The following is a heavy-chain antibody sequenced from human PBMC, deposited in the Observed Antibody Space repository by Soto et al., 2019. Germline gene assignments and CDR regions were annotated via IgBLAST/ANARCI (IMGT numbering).Heavy chain of an antibody. V-gene: IGHV3-74*01. D-gene: IGHD3-3*01. Sequence: EVQLVESGGGLVQPGGSPRLSCAASGFTFSSYWMHWVRQAPGKGLVWVSRINSDGSSTSYADSVKGRFTISRDNAKNTLYMQMNSLRAEDTAVYYCAGEVDDFWSGYRTALDYWGQGTLVTVSS. CDR2: INSDGSST. CDR1: GFTFSSYW. J-gene: IGHJ4*02. CDR3: AGEVDDFWSGYRTALDY.